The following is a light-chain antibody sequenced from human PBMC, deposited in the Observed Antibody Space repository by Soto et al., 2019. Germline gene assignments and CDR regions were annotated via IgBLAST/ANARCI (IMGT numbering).Light chain of an antibody. V-gene: IGKV3-15*01. J-gene: IGKJ2*01. CDR2: GAS. CDR1: QIVTTN. CDR3: QHYHSSHPYT. Sequence: TLKRQFHSTVSXXPVEXVTVXXRXTQIVTTNLAWYQHKPVQSPRLLIYGASTSATSVPSRFSGAGSGAYFNLSITTLHPEYFAPCYCQHYHSSHPYTLCHGTKVYI.